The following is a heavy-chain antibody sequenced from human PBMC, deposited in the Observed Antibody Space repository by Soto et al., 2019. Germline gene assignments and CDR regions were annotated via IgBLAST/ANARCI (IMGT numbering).Heavy chain of an antibody. J-gene: IGHJ6*02. Sequence: GGSLRLSCAASGFTFSSYGMHWVRQAPGKGLEWVAVIWYDGSNKYYADSVKGRFTISRDNSKNTLYLQMNSLRAEDTAVYYCARDLKLWYPLEDHYYYGMDVWGQGTTVTVSS. CDR1: GFTFSSYG. D-gene: IGHD5-18*01. CDR2: IWYDGSNK. CDR3: ARDLKLWYPLEDHYYYGMDV. V-gene: IGHV3-33*01.